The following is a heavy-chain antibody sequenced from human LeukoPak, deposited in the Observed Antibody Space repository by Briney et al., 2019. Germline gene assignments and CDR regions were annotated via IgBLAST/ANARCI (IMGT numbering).Heavy chain of an antibody. CDR1: GFTFSIYA. J-gene: IGHJ4*02. CDR2: ISSGDGST. CDR3: PCYFDY. V-gene: IGHV3-23*01. Sequence: GGSLRLSCAASGFTFSIYAMNWVRQAPGKGLEWVSAISSGDGSTYYADSVKGRFTISRDNSKDTLSLQMNSLRAEDTAVYSPPCYFDYWGQGTLVTVSS.